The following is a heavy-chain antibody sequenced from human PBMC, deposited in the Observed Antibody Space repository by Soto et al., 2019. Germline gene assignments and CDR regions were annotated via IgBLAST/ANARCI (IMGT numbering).Heavy chain of an antibody. D-gene: IGHD1-7*01. CDR2: INAGNGNT. CDR3: ASLGGWYNWNSGAFDI. Sequence: WASVKVSCKASGYTFTSYAMHWVGQAPGQRREGMGWINAGNGNTKYSQKFQGRVTITRDTSASTAYMELSSLRSEDTAVYYCASLGGWYNWNSGAFDIWGQGTMVTVSS. CDR1: GYTFTSYA. J-gene: IGHJ3*02. V-gene: IGHV1-3*01.